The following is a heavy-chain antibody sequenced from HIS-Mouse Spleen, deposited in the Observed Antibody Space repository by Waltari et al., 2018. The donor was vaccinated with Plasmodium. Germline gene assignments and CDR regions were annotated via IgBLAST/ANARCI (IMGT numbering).Heavy chain of an antibody. D-gene: IGHD6-13*01. CDR3: ARVLSIAAAGKDAFDI. CDR2: IIPILGIT. Sequence: QVQLVQSGAEVKKPGSSVKVSCKASGGTFSSYAISWVRQAPGQGLEWMGSIIPILGITNYEKNFQGRVTITADKSTSTAYMELSSLRSEDTAVYYCARVLSIAAAGKDAFDIWGQGTMVTVSS. V-gene: IGHV1-69*04. CDR1: GGTFSSYA. J-gene: IGHJ3*02.